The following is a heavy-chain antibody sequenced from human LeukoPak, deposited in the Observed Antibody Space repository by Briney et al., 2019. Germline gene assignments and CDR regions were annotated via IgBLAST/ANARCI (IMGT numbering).Heavy chain of an antibody. J-gene: IGHJ4*02. V-gene: IGHV3-23*01. Sequence: PGGSLRLSCAASGFTFANYAMSWVRQAPGKGLEWVSAISGSGHSAYYADSMKGRFTISSGNSKNTLYLQMNSLTADDTAIYYCAKSGSSSWPNSFDYWGQGTLVTVSS. CDR2: ISGSGHSA. D-gene: IGHD6-13*01. CDR3: AKSGSSSWPNSFDY. CDR1: GFTFANYA.